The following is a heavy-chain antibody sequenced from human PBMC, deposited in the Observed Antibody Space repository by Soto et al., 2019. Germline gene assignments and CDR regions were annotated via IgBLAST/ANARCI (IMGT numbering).Heavy chain of an antibody. J-gene: IGHJ3*02. CDR2: VYYGGAIFYSGNI. CDR3: VRYDRINMKPYSPEGFHI. CDR1: GDSISSSNSH. Sequence: SSETLSLTCTVSGDSISSSNSHWGWTRQPPGKGLEYIGSVYYGGAIFYSGNIYYNPSLKSRVTISVDTSKNQFSLRLSSVTAADTGVYYCVRYDRINMKPYSPEGFHIWGQGTMVTVSS. D-gene: IGHD3-3*02. V-gene: IGHV4-39*01.